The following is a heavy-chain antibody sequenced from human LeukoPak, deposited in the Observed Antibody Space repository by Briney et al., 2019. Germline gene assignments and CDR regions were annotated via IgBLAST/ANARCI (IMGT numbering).Heavy chain of an antibody. J-gene: IGHJ5*02. CDR2: ISWNSGSI. D-gene: IGHD6-13*01. Sequence: GGSLRLSCAASGFTFDDYAMHWVRQAPGKGLEWVSGISWNSGSIGYADSVKGRFTISRDNAKNSLYLQMNSLRAEDTALYYCAKKAAAGTGASAFDPWGQGTLVTVSS. V-gene: IGHV3-9*01. CDR3: AKKAAAGTGASAFDP. CDR1: GFTFDDYA.